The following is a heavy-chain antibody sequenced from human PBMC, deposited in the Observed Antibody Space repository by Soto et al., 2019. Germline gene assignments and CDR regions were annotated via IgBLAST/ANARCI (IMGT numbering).Heavy chain of an antibody. Sequence: SETLSLTCTVSGGSISSSSYYWGWIRQPPGKGLEWIGSFYYSGSTYYNPSLKSRVTISVDTSKNQFSLKLSSVTAADTAVYYCARLEYQLLYSDYWGQGTLVTVSS. D-gene: IGHD2-2*01. CDR1: GGSISSSSYY. V-gene: IGHV4-39*01. J-gene: IGHJ4*02. CDR3: ARLEYQLLYSDY. CDR2: FYYSGST.